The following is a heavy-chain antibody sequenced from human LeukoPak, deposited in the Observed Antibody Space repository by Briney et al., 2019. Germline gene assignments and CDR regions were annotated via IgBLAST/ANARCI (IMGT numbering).Heavy chain of an antibody. J-gene: IGHJ1*01. D-gene: IGHD3-22*01. Sequence: GGSLRLSCAAPGLTFSTYWMPSVRQAPGKGLVWVSRIKSDGSTNYADSVKGRFTISRDNAKNTVSLQMNSLRAEDTGVYYCARAPSEIGGYYPEYFRHWGQGTLVTVSS. CDR2: IKSDGST. V-gene: IGHV3-74*01. CDR3: ARAPSEIGGYYPEYFRH. CDR1: GLTFSTYW.